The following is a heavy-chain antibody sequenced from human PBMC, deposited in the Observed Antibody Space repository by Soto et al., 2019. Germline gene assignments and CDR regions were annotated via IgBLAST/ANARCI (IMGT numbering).Heavy chain of an antibody. CDR2: IYYSGST. CDR1: GGSISSYY. J-gene: IGHJ4*02. Sequence: QVQLQESGPGLVKPSETLSLTCTVSGGSISSYYWSWIRQPPGKGLEWIGYIYYSGSTTYNPSLKSRVTISVDTSKNQFSLKLSSVTAADTAVYYCARRYGDYFDYWGQGTLVTVSS. CDR3: ARRYGDYFDY. D-gene: IGHD4-17*01. V-gene: IGHV4-59*08.